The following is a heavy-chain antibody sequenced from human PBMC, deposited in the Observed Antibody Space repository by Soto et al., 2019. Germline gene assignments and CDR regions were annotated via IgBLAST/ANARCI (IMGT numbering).Heavy chain of an antibody. CDR1: GFTFSSYS. CDR2: ISSGSTYI. V-gene: IGHV3-21*01. D-gene: IGHD1-20*01. J-gene: IGHJ4*02. CDR3: ARGSGITGTIFDY. Sequence: PGGSLRLSCAASGFTFSSYSMNWARQAPGKGLEWVSSISSGSTYIYYADSVKGRFTISRDNAKNSLFLQMNSLRAEDTAVYYCARGSGITGTIFDYWGQGTLVTVSS.